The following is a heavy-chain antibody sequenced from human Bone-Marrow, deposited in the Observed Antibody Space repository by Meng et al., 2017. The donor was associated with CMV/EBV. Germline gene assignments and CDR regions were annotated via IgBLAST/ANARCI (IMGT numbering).Heavy chain of an antibody. CDR3: ARGVKFCRGGSCYPPQIDS. J-gene: IGHJ5*01. CDR1: VTDYH. CDR2: INPNSGGT. D-gene: IGHD2-15*01. Sequence: VTDYHMQWVRQAPGQGLEWMGWINPNSGGTKYTQKLQGRVTMTRDTSTSTAYMELSSLISDDTAVYYCARGVKFCRGGSCYPPQIDSWGQGTLVTVSS. V-gene: IGHV1-2*02.